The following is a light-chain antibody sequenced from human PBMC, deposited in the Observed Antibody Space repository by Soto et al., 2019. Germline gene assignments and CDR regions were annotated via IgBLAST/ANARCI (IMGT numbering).Light chain of an antibody. Sequence: QSVLTQPASVSGSPGQSITISCTVTGSDVRTYNLVSWYQQHPGKVPKLIIYEASKRPSGVSNRFSGSQPGNTASLTVSGLQAEDEADYYCCSYAGDKTYVFXSGTKGTVL. CDR2: EAS. V-gene: IGLV2-23*01. CDR3: CSYAGDKTYV. J-gene: IGLJ1*01. CDR1: GSDVRTYNL.